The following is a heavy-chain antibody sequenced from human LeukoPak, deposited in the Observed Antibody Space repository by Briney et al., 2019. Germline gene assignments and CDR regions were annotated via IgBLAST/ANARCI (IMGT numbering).Heavy chain of an antibody. J-gene: IGHJ4*02. CDR3: TTDQRGYVLFDY. D-gene: IGHD5-12*01. Sequence: KPGGSLRLSCAASGFTFSSSGMSWVRQAPGKGLEWVGRIKSKTDGGTTDYAAPVKGRFTISRDDSKNTLYLQMNSLKTEDTAVYYCTTDQRGYVLFDYWGQGTLVTVSS. CDR1: GFTFSSSG. V-gene: IGHV3-15*01. CDR2: IKSKTDGGTT.